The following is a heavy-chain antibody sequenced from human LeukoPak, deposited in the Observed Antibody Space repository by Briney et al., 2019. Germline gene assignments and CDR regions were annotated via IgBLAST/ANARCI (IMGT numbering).Heavy chain of an antibody. CDR2: ITVSGDGT. V-gene: IGHV3-23*01. CDR1: GFPFSSYA. CDR3: VKGFVHPTYYFDY. Sequence: GGSLTLSCAASGFPFSSYAMMWVRQAPGKKLEWISSITVSGDGTYYADSVRGRFTISRDNSDNTLYLQVNSLRAEDTAVYFCVKGFVHPTYYFDYWGQGTLVTVSS. D-gene: IGHD3-10*01. J-gene: IGHJ4*02.